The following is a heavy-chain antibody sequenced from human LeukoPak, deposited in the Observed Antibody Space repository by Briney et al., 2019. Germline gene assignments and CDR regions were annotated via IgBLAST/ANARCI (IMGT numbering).Heavy chain of an antibody. Sequence: GGSLRLSCSASGFTFSNYAMHWVRQAPGKGLEYVSGMSSNGGSTYYADPVKGRFTISRDNSKNTLNLQMSSLRAEDTAVYYCVKGLGFYTYYSMDVWGQGTTVTVSS. J-gene: IGHJ6*02. V-gene: IGHV3-64D*06. CDR1: GFTFSNYA. D-gene: IGHD2/OR15-2a*01. CDR3: VKGLGFYTYYSMDV. CDR2: MSSNGGST.